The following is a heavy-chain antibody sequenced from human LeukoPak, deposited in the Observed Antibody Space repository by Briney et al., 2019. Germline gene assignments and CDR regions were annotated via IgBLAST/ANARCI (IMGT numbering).Heavy chain of an antibody. CDR1: GYTFTGYY. CDR2: INPNSGGT. CDR3: ARRARIVVVTSDAFDI. D-gene: IGHD3-22*01. J-gene: IGHJ3*02. V-gene: IGHV1-2*02. Sequence: ASVKVSCKASGYTFTGYYMHWVRQAPGQGLEWMGWINPNSGGTNYAQKFQGRVTMTRDTSISTAYMELSRLRSDDTAVDYCARRARIVVVTSDAFDIWGQGTMVTVSS.